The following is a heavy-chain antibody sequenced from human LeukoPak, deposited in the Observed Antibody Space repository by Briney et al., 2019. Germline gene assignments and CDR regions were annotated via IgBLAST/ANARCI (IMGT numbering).Heavy chain of an antibody. CDR3: ARHHCSSTSCWFDP. CDR1: GYSFTSYW. D-gene: IGHD2-2*01. CDR2: IYSGDSDT. Sequence: GESLKISCKGSGYSFTSYWIGWVRQRPGKGLEWMGMIYSGDSDTRYSPSFEGQVTISANKSISTAYPQWSSMNASDTAMYYCARHHCSSTSCWFDPWGQGTLVTVSS. V-gene: IGHV5-51*01. J-gene: IGHJ5*02.